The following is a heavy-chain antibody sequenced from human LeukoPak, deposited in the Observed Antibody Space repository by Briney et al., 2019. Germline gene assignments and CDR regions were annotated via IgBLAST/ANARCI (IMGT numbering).Heavy chain of an antibody. CDR1: GYTFTSYY. CDR3: AREGYCSGNNCYSVDY. D-gene: IGHD2-15*01. CDR2: INPSGDNT. J-gene: IGHJ4*02. Sequence: ASVKVSCKASGYTFTSYYMHWVRQAPGQGLEWMGIINPSGDNTNYAQRFQGRVTMTRDMSTSTVYMELSSLRSEDTAVYFCAREGYCSGNNCYSVDYWGQGTLVTVSS. V-gene: IGHV1-46*01.